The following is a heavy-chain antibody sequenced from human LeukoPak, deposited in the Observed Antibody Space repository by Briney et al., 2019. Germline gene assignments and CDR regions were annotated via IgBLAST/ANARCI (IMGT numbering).Heavy chain of an antibody. CDR1: GYTFTGYY. J-gene: IGHJ4*02. D-gene: IGHD3-10*01. Sequence: GASVKVSCKASGYTFTGYYMHWVRQPPGQGLEWMGWMHPNSGGTNYAQTFQGRVTMTRDTSIRTAYMELSRLRSDDTAVYYCARGSPISLWFGELSFDYWGQGTLVTVSS. CDR3: ARGSPISLWFGELSFDY. V-gene: IGHV1-2*02. CDR2: MHPNSGGT.